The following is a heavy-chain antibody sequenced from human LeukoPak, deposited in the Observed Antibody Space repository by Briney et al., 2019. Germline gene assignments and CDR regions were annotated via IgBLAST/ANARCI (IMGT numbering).Heavy chain of an antibody. J-gene: IGHJ2*01. CDR3: ARSRSGSLTNTPLRSRGNWYFDL. CDR2: IYHSGST. D-gene: IGHD5-12*01. V-gene: IGHV4-4*02. Sequence: SGTLSLTCAVSGGSISSSNWWSWVRQPPGKGLEWIGEIYHSGSTNYNPSLKSRVTISVDKSKNQFSLKLSSVTAADTAVYYCARSRSGSLTNTPLRSRGNWYFDLWGRGTLVTVSS. CDR1: GGSISSSNW.